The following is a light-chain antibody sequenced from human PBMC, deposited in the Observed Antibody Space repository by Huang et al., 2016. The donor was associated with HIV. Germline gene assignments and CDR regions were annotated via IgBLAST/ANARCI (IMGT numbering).Light chain of an antibody. V-gene: IGKV1-39*01. J-gene: IGKJ1*01. CDR3: QQSHTTPRT. CDR1: QTVSTH. CDR2: AAS. Sequence: DIQMTQSPSSLSASVGDRVTITCRSSQTVSTHLNWDQQKPGKAPNLLIYAASSLQSGIPSRFSGSGSGTDFTLTITSLQPEDFATYYCQQSHTTPRTFGQGTKVEIK.